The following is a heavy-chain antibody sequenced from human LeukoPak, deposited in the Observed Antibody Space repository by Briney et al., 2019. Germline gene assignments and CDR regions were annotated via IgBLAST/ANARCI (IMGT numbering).Heavy chain of an antibody. V-gene: IGHV1-18*01. CDR1: GYTFTSYG. Sequence: ASVKVSCKASGYTFTSYGISWVRQAPGQGLEWMGWISTYNGNTNYAQKLQGRVTMTTDTSTSTAYMELRSLRSDVTAVYYCTLFTIFGVVTNDGFDVWGQGTMVTVSS. CDR3: TLFTIFGVVTNDGFDV. J-gene: IGHJ3*01. D-gene: IGHD3-3*01. CDR2: ISTYNGNT.